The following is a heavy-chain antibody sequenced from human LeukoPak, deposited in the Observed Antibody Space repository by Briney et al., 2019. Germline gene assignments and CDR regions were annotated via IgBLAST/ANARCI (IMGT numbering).Heavy chain of an antibody. J-gene: IGHJ5*02. CDR3: ARGGVVIIFRSTWSGNWFDP. CDR2: INHSGST. D-gene: IGHD3-3*01. Sequence: SETLSLTCAVYGGSFSGYYWSWIRQPPGKGLEWIGEINHSGSTNYNPSLKSRVTISVGTSKNQFSLKLSSVTAADTAVYYCARGGVVIIFRSTWSGNWFDPWGQGTLVTVSS. CDR1: GGSFSGYY. V-gene: IGHV4-34*01.